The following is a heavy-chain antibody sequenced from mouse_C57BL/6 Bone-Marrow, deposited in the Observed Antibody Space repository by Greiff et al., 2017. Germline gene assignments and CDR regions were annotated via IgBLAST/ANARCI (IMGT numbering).Heavy chain of an antibody. J-gene: IGHJ2*01. V-gene: IGHV1-15*01. CDR3: TNYYGSRGY. D-gene: IGHD1-1*01. CDR2: IDPETGGT. CDR1: GYTFTDYE. Sequence: QVQLQQSGAELVRPGASVTLSCKASGYTFTDYEMHWVKQTPVHGLEWIGAIDPETGGTAYNQKFKGKAILTADKSSSTAYMELRSLTSEDSAVYYCTNYYGSRGYWGQGTTLTDSS.